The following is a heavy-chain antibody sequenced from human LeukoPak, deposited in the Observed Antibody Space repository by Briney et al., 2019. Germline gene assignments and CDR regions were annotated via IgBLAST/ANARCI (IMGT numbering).Heavy chain of an antibody. V-gene: IGHV3-23*01. CDR2: IFPSGGEI. Sequence: PGGSLRLSCAASGFTFSTFAMIWVRQPPGKGLEWVSSIFPSGGEIHYADSVRGRFTISRDNSKSTLSLQMNSLRAEDTAVYYCAKYPIPQVSGYRGAYWFDPWGQGTLVTVSS. J-gene: IGHJ5*02. D-gene: IGHD5-12*01. CDR1: GFTFSTFA. CDR3: AKYPIPQVSGYRGAYWFDP.